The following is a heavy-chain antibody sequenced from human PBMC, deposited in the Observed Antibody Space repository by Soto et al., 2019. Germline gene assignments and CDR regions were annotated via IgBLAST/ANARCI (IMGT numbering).Heavy chain of an antibody. D-gene: IGHD3-16*01. CDR2: ISYDGSNK. Sequence: QVQLVESGGGVVQPGRSLRLSCAASGITFSSYAMHWVRQAPGTGLEWVAVISYDGSNKYYADSVKGRFTISRDNSKNTLYLQMNSLRAEDTAVDYCAREGVYDAFDIWGQGTMVTVSS. J-gene: IGHJ3*02. CDR3: AREGVYDAFDI. CDR1: GITFSSYA. V-gene: IGHV3-30-3*01.